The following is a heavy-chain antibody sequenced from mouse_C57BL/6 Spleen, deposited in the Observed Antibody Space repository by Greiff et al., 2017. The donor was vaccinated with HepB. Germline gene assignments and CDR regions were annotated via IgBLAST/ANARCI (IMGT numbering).Heavy chain of an antibody. J-gene: IGHJ3*01. D-gene: IGHD2-1*01. CDR2: ISSGSSTI. Sequence: EVHLVESGGGLVKPGGSLKLSCAASGFTFSDYGMHWVRQAPEKGLEWVAYISSGSSTIYYADTVKGRFTISRDNAKNTLFLQMTSLRSEDTAMYYCARGIYCGNVPYWGQGTLVTVSA. CDR3: ARGIYCGNVPY. V-gene: IGHV5-17*01. CDR1: GFTFSDYG.